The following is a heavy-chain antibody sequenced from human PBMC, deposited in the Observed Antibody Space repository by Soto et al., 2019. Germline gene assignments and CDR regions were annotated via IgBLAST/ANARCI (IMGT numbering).Heavy chain of an antibody. Sequence: EVQLVESGGGLVQPGRSLRLSCSVSGYTFGDYAVSWFRQAPGKGLEWLGFITSKAYGATTEYAASVKGRISISRDDSKSIDYLHMDSLRTEDTSVYYCSREKRGCSVGSCYSFDCWGQGTLVTVSS. V-gene: IGHV3-49*03. CDR1: GYTFGDYA. D-gene: IGHD2-15*01. J-gene: IGHJ4*02. CDR3: SREKRGCSVGSCYSFDC. CDR2: ITSKAYGATT.